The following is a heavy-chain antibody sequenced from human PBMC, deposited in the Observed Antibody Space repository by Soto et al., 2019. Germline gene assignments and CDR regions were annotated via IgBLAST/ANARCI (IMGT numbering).Heavy chain of an antibody. CDR2: ISSSSSYI. Sequence: EVQLVESGGGLVKPGGSLRLSCAASGFTFSSYSMNWVRQAPGKGLEWVSSISSSSSYIYYADSVKGRFTISRDNAKNSLYLQMNSLRAEDTAVYYCASVIVRGVIITYGMDVWGQGTTVTVSS. CDR1: GFTFSSYS. D-gene: IGHD3-10*01. V-gene: IGHV3-21*01. CDR3: ASVIVRGVIITYGMDV. J-gene: IGHJ6*02.